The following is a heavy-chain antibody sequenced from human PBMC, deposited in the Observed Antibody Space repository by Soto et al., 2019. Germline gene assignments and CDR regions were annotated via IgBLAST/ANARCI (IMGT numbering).Heavy chain of an antibody. J-gene: IGHJ5*02. CDR1: GYTFTSYA. Sequence: QVQLVQSGAEVKKPGASVKVSCKASGYTFTSYAMHWVRQAPGQRLEWMGWINAGNGNTKYSQKFQGRVTITRDTSASTAYMELSSLRSEDTAVYYCARGRGSSSPYNWFDPWGQGTLVTVSS. V-gene: IGHV1-3*01. D-gene: IGHD2-15*01. CDR2: INAGNGNT. CDR3: ARGRGSSSPYNWFDP.